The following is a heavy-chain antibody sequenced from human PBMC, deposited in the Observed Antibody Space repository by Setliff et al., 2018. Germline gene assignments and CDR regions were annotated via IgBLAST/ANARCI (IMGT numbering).Heavy chain of an antibody. Sequence: GASVKVSCKASAFTKYYVHWVRQAPGQGLEWMGIIHPSGGSTTYAQKFQGRVTITTDESTSTAYMELSSLRSEDTAVYYCARGPYGDYGFGAWDPWGQGTLVTVSS. CDR1: AFTKYY. V-gene: IGHV1-46*01. CDR3: ARGPYGDYGFGAWDP. J-gene: IGHJ5*02. CDR2: IHPSGGST. D-gene: IGHD4-17*01.